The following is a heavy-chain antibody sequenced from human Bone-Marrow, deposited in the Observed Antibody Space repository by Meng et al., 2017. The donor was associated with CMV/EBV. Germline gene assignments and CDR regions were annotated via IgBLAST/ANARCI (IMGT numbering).Heavy chain of an antibody. J-gene: IGHJ5*02. CDR2: INSDGSST. CDR3: AKGCGSAALAH. Sequence: LSCEASGFTFTSYGIHWVRQAPGQGLVWMARINSDGSSTSYADTLKGRFTISRDTSKSTPYLQLDSLRAEDTAVYYCAKGCGSAALAHWGQGSLVTVSS. D-gene: IGHD2-15*01. CDR1: GFTFTSYG. V-gene: IGHV3-74*01.